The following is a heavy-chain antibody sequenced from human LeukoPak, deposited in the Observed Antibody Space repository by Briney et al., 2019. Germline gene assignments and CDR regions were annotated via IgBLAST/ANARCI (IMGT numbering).Heavy chain of an antibody. Sequence: SETLSLTCTVSGDSLSSGDYSWSWIRQPSGKALEWIGYIFHTGNSYYNPSLRSRVTISVDRSRNEFSLRLTSVTAADTAVYYCARELWFVNAPGSWLDPWGQGILVTVSS. J-gene: IGHJ5*02. CDR1: GDSLSSGDYS. D-gene: IGHD3-10*01. CDR3: ARELWFVNAPGSWLDP. CDR2: IFHTGNS. V-gene: IGHV4-30-2*01.